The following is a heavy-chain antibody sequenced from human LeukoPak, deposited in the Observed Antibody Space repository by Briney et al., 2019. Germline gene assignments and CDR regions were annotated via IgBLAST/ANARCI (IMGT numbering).Heavy chain of an antibody. CDR2: ISSSSSYI. V-gene: IGHV3-21*01. D-gene: IGHD6-13*01. CDR3: ARALPSYSSSWYGGFSVGGFDY. J-gene: IGHJ4*02. CDR1: GFTFSSYS. Sequence: GGSLRLSYAASGFTFSSYSMNWVRQAPGKGLEWVSSISSSSSYIYYADSVKGRFTISRDNAKNSLYLQMNSLRAEDTAVYYCARALPSYSSSWYGGFSVGGFDYWGQGTWSPSPQ.